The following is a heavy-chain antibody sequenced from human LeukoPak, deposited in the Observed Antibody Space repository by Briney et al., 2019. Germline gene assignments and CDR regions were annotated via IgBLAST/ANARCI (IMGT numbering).Heavy chain of an antibody. V-gene: IGHV3-7*01. CDR3: ARDPGYSSGL. CDR2: INEDGSEK. D-gene: IGHD6-25*01. Sequence: GGSLRLSCADSGFSFSETWMSWVRQAPGKGPEWVANINEDGSEKDYVDSVRGRFTISRDNAKNSLYLQMNSLRAEDTAVYYCARDPGYSSGLWGQGTLVTVSS. J-gene: IGHJ4*02. CDR1: GFSFSETW.